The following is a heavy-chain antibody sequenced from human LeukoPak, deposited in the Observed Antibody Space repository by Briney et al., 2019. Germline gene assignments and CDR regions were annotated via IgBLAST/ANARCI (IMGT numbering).Heavy chain of an antibody. CDR2: IRYDGSNK. D-gene: IGHD2-2*01. CDR1: GFTFSSYG. Sequence: GGSLRLSCAASGFTFSSYGMHWVRQAPGKGLEWVAFIRYDGSNKYYADSVKGRFTISRDNSKNTLYLQMNSLRAEDTAVHYCAKIQSPIVVVPAALEDWGQGTLVTVSS. J-gene: IGHJ4*02. CDR3: AKIQSPIVVVPAALED. V-gene: IGHV3-30*02.